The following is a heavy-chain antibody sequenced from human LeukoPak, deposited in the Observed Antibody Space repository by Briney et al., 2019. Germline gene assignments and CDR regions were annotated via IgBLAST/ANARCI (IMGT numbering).Heavy chain of an antibody. V-gene: IGHV3-23*01. CDR2: ISGSGGST. Sequence: GGFLRLSCAASGFTFSSYAMSWVRQAPGKGLEWVSAISGSGGSTYYADSVKGRFTISRDNSKNTLYLQMNSLRAEDTAVYYCAKKYDILTGYYLYWGQGTLVTVSS. J-gene: IGHJ4*02. CDR3: AKKYDILTGYYLY. CDR1: GFTFSSYA. D-gene: IGHD3-9*01.